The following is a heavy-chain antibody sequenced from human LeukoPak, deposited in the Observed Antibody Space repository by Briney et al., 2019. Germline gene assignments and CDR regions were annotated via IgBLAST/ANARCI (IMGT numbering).Heavy chain of an antibody. CDR3: ARVGGGWGSVYFDY. CDR2: IYHSGST. D-gene: IGHD6-19*01. Sequence: SETLSLTCAVSGGSISSGGYSWSWLRQPPGTGLEWLGYIYHSGSTYYNPSLKSRVTISVDRSKNQFSLKLSSVTAADTAVYYCARVGGGWGSVYFDYWGQGTLVTVSS. J-gene: IGHJ4*02. CDR1: GGSISSGGYS. V-gene: IGHV4-30-2*01.